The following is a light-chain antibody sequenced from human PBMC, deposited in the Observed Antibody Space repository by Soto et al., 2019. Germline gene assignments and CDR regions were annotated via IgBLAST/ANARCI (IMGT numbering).Light chain of an antibody. J-gene: IGKJ3*01. V-gene: IGKV1-8*01. Sequence: AIRMTQSPSSFSASTGDRVTITCRASQGISSYLAWYQQNPGKAPKLLIYAASTLQSGVPSRFSGSGSGTDFTLTISCLQSEDFATYYCQQYYSYLFTFGPGTKVDIK. CDR3: QQYYSYLFT. CDR1: QGISSY. CDR2: AAS.